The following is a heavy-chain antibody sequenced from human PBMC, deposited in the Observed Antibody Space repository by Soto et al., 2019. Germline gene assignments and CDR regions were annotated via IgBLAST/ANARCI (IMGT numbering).Heavy chain of an antibody. D-gene: IGHD4-17*01. Sequence: GASVTVSCKASVGTFSSYAISWVRQAPGQGLEWMGWISAYNGNTNYAQKLQGRVTMTTDTSTSTAYMELRSLRSDDTAVYYCARGWDDDYGDYAFDYWGQGTLVTVSS. CDR1: VGTFSSYA. J-gene: IGHJ4*02. CDR3: ARGWDDDYGDYAFDY. V-gene: IGHV1-18*01. CDR2: ISAYNGNT.